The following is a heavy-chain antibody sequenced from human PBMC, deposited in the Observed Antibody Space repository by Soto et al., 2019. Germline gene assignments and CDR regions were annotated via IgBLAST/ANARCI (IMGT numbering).Heavy chain of an antibody. Sequence: GASVKVSCKAPGYTLTSYYMHWVRQAPGQGLEWMGIINPSGGSTNYAQKFQGRVTITADESTSTAYMELSSLRSEDTAVYYCARGSGGSSYYYYGMDVWGQGTTVTVSS. V-gene: IGHV1-46*01. J-gene: IGHJ6*02. D-gene: IGHD2-15*01. CDR2: INPSGGST. CDR1: GYTLTSYY. CDR3: ARGSGGSSYYYYGMDV.